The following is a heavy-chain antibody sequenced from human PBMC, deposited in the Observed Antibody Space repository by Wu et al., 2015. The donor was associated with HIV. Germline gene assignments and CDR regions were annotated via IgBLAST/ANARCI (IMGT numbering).Heavy chain of an antibody. V-gene: IGHV1-2*02. CDR3: ARSIPAELTGDFDL. CDR2: INPDSSDT. CDR1: GYTFTGYF. Sequence: VQSGAELKKPGASVKVFCKASGYTFTGYFIHWVRQAPGQGLEWMAWINPDSSDTNYAQEFRGRVTVTRDTSINTVYMDLHSLRPDDTAVYYCARSIPAELTGDFDLWGQGTLVTVSS. D-gene: IGHD3-9*01. J-gene: IGHJ4*02.